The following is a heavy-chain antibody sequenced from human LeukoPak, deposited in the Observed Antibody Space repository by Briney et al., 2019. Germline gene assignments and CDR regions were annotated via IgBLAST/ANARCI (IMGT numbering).Heavy chain of an antibody. J-gene: IGHJ4*02. V-gene: IGHV3-49*04. CDR2: IRSKAYGGTT. CDR1: GFSFGDYA. Sequence: GGSLRLSCATSGFSFGDYAMGWVRQAPGKGLEWVGFIRSKAYGGTTDYAAPVKGRFSISRDDSKTIAYLQMNSLRTEDTAVYYCTRLQSETSSWALDYWGQGTLVTVFS. D-gene: IGHD6-13*01. CDR3: TRLQSETSSWALDY.